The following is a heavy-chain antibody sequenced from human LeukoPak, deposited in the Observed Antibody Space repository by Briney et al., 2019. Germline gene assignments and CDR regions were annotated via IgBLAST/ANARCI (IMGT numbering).Heavy chain of an antibody. J-gene: IGHJ4*02. V-gene: IGHV3-23*01. D-gene: IGHD5/OR15-5a*01. Sequence: GSLGPSLSASGINLSHYGMELGRHASREGVGLGPLILSNGRTTDYADSVRGRFSISRDNSKDTVYLQMNRLRVEDTAVYYCAKDLTPDGLYELDFWGRGTLVTVSS. CDR2: ILSNGRTT. CDR1: GINLSHYG. CDR3: AKDLTPDGLYELDF.